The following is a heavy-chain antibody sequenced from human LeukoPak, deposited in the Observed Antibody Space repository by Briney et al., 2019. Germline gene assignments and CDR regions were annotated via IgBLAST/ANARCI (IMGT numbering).Heavy chain of an antibody. CDR1: GFTFSSYG. J-gene: IGHJ4*02. CDR3: AKPDYYDSSGYYLRFFDH. CDR2: ISYDGSNK. D-gene: IGHD3-22*01. Sequence: GGSLRLSCAASGFTFSSYGMHWVRQAPGKGLDWVAVISYDGSNKYYADSVKGRFSISRDNSKSTLYLQMSSLRAEDTAVYYCAKPDYYDSSGYYLRFFDHWGQGTLVTVSS. V-gene: IGHV3-30*18.